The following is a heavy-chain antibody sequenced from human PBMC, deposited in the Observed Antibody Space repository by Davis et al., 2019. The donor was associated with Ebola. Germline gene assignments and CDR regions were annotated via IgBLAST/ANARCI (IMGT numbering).Heavy chain of an antibody. J-gene: IGHJ6*04. CDR2: IYDSGST. V-gene: IGHV4-59*12. CDR1: GGSISSYY. D-gene: IGHD3-10*01. Sequence: SETLSLTCTVSGGSISSYYWNWIRQSPGKGLEWIGYIYDSGSTYYSPSLKSRVTISLDTSKNQFSLKLSSVTAADTAVYYCASRGPLYGMDVWGKGTTVTVSS. CDR3: ASRGPLYGMDV.